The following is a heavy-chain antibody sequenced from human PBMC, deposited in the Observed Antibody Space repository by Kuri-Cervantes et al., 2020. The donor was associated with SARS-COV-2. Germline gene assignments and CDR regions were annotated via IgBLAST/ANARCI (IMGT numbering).Heavy chain of an antibody. D-gene: IGHD2-15*01. CDR2: ISYDGSNK. CDR1: GFTLSSYA. CDR3: ARAFVVVVAAWRTGMDV. J-gene: IGHJ6*02. Sequence: GGFLRLSCAASGFTLSSYAMHWVRQAPGKWLEWVAVISYDGSNKYYADSVKGRFTISRDNSKNTLYLQMNSLRAEDTAVYYCARAFVVVVAAWRTGMDVWGQGTTVTVSS. V-gene: IGHV3-30-3*01.